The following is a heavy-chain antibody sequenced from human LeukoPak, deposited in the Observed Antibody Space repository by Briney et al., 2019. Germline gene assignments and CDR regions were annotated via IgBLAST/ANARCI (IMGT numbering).Heavy chain of an antibody. CDR1: GYTFTSYG. V-gene: IGHV1-18*01. CDR3: ATDRGAVGATGGRIFDY. D-gene: IGHD1-26*01. J-gene: IGHJ4*02. Sequence: ASVKVSCKASGYTFTSYGISWVRQAPGQGLEWMGWISAYNGNTNYAQKLQGRVTMTEDSSTDTAYMELSSLRSEDTAVYYCATDRGAVGATGGRIFDYWGQGTLVTVSS. CDR2: ISAYNGNT.